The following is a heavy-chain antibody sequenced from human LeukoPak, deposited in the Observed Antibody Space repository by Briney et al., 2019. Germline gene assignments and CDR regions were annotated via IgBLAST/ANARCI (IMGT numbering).Heavy chain of an antibody. CDR1: GYTFTSYG. J-gene: IGHJ4*02. V-gene: IGHV1-18*01. CDR2: ISAYNGNT. Sequence: ASVKVSCKASGYTFTSYGISWVRQAPGQGLEWMGWISAYNGNTNYAQKLQGRVTTTTDTSTSTAYMELRSLRSDDTAVYYCARGPTYYDFWSGYYTEYYFDYWGQGTLVIVSS. CDR3: ARGPTYYDFWSGYYTEYYFDY. D-gene: IGHD3-3*01.